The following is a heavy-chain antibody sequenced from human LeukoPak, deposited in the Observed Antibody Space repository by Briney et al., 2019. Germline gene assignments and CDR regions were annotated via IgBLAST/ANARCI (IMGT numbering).Heavy chain of an antibody. Sequence: GRSLRLSCTASGFTFGDYAMSWFRQAPGKGLEWVGFIRSKAYGGTTEYAASVKGRFTISRDDSKSIAYLQMNSLKTEDTAVYYCTRDPTNRLYYYDSSGYYNDYWGQGTLVTVSS. CDR3: TRDPTNRLYYYDSSGYYNDY. CDR1: GFTFGDYA. V-gene: IGHV3-49*03. J-gene: IGHJ4*02. CDR2: IRSKAYGGTT. D-gene: IGHD3-22*01.